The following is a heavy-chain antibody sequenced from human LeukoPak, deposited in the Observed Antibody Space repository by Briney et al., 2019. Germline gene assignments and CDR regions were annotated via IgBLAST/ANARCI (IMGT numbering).Heavy chain of an antibody. CDR3: ARVGPVLRFLEFDP. Sequence: GASVNVSFKASGYTFTVYYMHWVRQAPGQGLEWMGWINPNSGGTNYAQKFQGRVTMTRDTSISTAYMELSRLRSDDTAVYYCARVGPVLRFLEFDPWGQGTLVTVSS. J-gene: IGHJ5*02. D-gene: IGHD3-3*01. V-gene: IGHV1-2*02. CDR2: INPNSGGT. CDR1: GYTFTVYY.